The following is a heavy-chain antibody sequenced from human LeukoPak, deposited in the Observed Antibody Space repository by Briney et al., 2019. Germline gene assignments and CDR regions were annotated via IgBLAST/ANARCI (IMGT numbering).Heavy chain of an antibody. CDR3: AREDYDSSGYYSVYWFDP. V-gene: IGHV4-4*07. D-gene: IGHD3-22*01. CDR2: IYSSGRT. CDR1: GGSISSYY. J-gene: IGHJ5*02. Sequence: SETLSLTCTVSGGSISSYYWTWIRQPAGKGLEWIGRIYSSGRTNYNPSLKSRVTMSADTSKNQFSLKLTSVTAADTAVYYCAREDYDSSGYYSVYWFDPWGQGTLVTVSS.